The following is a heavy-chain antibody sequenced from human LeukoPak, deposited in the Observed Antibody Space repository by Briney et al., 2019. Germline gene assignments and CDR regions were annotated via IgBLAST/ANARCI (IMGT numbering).Heavy chain of an antibody. CDR1: VFTFSSYS. Sequence: GGSLRLSCAASVFTFSSYSMNWVRQAPGKGLEWVSSISSSSSYIYYADSVKGRFTISRDNAKNSLYLQMNSLRAEDTAVYYCARAHGSGSYSDWGQGTLVTVSS. V-gene: IGHV3-21*01. D-gene: IGHD3-10*01. CDR3: ARAHGSGSYSD. J-gene: IGHJ4*02. CDR2: ISSSSSYI.